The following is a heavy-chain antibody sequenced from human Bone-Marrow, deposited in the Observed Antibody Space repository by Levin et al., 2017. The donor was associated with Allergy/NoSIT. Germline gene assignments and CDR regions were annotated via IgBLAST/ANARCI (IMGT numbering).Heavy chain of an antibody. V-gene: IGHV3-43*01. D-gene: IGHD6-19*01. CDR3: AKDIGQWLVPEYFQH. J-gene: IGHJ1*01. CDR2: ISWDGGST. CDR1: GFTFDDYT. Sequence: GGSLRLSCAASGFTFDDYTMHWVRQAPGKGLEWVSLISWDGGSTYYADSVKGRFTISRDNSKNSLYLQMNSLRTEDTALHYCAKDIGQWLVPEYFQHWGQGTLVTVSS.